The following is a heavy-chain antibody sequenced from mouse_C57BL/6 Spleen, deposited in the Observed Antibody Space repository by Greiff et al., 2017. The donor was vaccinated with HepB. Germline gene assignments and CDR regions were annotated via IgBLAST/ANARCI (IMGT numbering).Heavy chain of an antibody. CDR1: GFTFSDYY. V-gene: IGHV5-12*01. Sequence: EVKLVESGGGLVQPGGSLKLSCAASGFTFSDYYMYWVRQTPEKRLEWVAYISNGGGSTYYPDTVKGRITISRDNAKNTPYLQLSRLKSEDTAMYYCARPYYSNYLYAMDYWGQGTSVTVSS. J-gene: IGHJ4*01. CDR3: ARPYYSNYLYAMDY. CDR2: ISNGGGST. D-gene: IGHD2-5*01.